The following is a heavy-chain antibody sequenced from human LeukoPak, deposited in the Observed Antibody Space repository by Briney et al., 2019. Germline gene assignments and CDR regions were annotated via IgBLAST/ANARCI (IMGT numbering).Heavy chain of an antibody. V-gene: IGHV4-34*01. CDR1: GGSFSGYY. Sequence: SETLSLTCAVYGGSFSGYYWSWIRQPPGKGLEWIGEINHSGSTNYNPSLTSRVTISVDTSKNQFSLKLSSVTAPDTAVYYCARVYRGYCSGGSCYSSWFDPWGQGTLVTVS. CDR3: ARVYRGYCSGGSCYSSWFDP. D-gene: IGHD2-15*01. CDR2: INHSGST. J-gene: IGHJ5*02.